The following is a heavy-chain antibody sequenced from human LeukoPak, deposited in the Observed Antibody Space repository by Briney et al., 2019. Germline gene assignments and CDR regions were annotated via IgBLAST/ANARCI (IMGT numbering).Heavy chain of an antibody. D-gene: IGHD5-18*01. CDR3: ARESGYSYGYFYY. CDR1: GFTFSSYW. Sequence: GGSLRLSCAASGFTFSSYWMHWVRQAPGKGLVWVSRINSDGSSTSYADSVKGRFTISRDNAKNTLYLQMNSLRAEDTAVYYCARESGYSYGYFYYWGQGTLVTVSS. CDR2: INSDGSST. J-gene: IGHJ4*02. V-gene: IGHV3-74*01.